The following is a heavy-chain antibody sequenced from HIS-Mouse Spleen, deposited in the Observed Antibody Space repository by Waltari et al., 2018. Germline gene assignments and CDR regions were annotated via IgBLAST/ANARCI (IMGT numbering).Heavy chain of an antibody. CDR2: IKQDGSEK. V-gene: IGHV3-7*01. J-gene: IGHJ6*02. D-gene: IGHD6-6*01. CDR1: GFTFSSYW. Sequence: EVQLVESGGGLVQPGGSLRLSCAASGFTFSSYWMSWVRQAPGKGLEWVANIKQDGSEKDNVDSVKGRFTISRDNAKNSLYLQMNSLRAEDTAVYYCARDRLAARYYYYGMDVWGQGTTVTVSS. CDR3: ARDRLAARYYYYGMDV.